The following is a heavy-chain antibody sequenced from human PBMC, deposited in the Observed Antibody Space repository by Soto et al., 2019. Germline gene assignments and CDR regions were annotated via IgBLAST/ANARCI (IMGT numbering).Heavy chain of an antibody. Sequence: QVQLAQSGAEVKKPGSSVKVSCKASGGTSRSYPISWVRHAPGQGLEWMGGIIPMFGTANYAQKFQGRLTSTADDSTSTAYMELSSLRSEDTAVYYCARSNSGNGNSYSPFDYWGQGTLVTVSS. CDR3: ARSNSGNGNSYSPFDY. D-gene: IGHD2-21*01. J-gene: IGHJ4*02. V-gene: IGHV1-69*01. CDR1: GGTSRSYP. CDR2: IIPMFGTA.